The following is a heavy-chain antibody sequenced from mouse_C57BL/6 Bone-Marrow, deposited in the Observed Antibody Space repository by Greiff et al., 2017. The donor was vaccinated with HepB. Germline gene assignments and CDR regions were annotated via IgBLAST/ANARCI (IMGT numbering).Heavy chain of an antibody. CDR2: IRPNSGST. V-gene: IGHV1-64*01. Sequence: QVQLQQPGAELVKPGASVKLSCKASGYTFTSYWMHWVKQRPGQGLEWIGMIRPNSGSTNYNEKFKSKATLTVNKSASTAYMQLSSLTSEDSAVYYCATPFITTVVGEGNYWGQGTTLTVSS. D-gene: IGHD1-1*01. CDR3: ATPFITTVVGEGNY. J-gene: IGHJ2*01. CDR1: GYTFTSYW.